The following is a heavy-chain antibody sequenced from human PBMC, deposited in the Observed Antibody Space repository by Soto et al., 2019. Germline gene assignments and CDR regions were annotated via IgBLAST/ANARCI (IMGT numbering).Heavy chain of an antibody. V-gene: IGHV1-3*01. J-gene: IGHJ6*02. CDR1: GYTFTSYA. D-gene: IGHD2-2*01. Sequence: ASVKVSYKDSGYTFTSYAMHWVRQAPGQRLEWMGWINAGNGNTKYSQKFQGRVTITRDTSASTAYMELSSLRSEDTAMYYCAREYPLTYYYYYGMDVWGQGTTVTVSS. CDR3: AREYPLTYYYYYGMDV. CDR2: INAGNGNT.